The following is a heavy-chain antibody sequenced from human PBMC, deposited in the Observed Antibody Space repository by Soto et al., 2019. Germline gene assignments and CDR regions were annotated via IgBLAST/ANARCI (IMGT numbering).Heavy chain of an antibody. Sequence: PWGSLRLSCAASGFTFVNAWISCVRQAPGKWLEWVVRIKSKTDGGTTDYAAPVKGRFTISRDDSKNTLYLQMNSLKTEDTAVYYCTTDPYYDFWSGYHYYYYGMDVWGQGTTVTVSS. CDR2: IKSKTDGGTT. J-gene: IGHJ6*02. CDR3: TTDPYYDFWSGYHYYYYGMDV. V-gene: IGHV3-15*01. CDR1: GFTFVNAW. D-gene: IGHD3-3*01.